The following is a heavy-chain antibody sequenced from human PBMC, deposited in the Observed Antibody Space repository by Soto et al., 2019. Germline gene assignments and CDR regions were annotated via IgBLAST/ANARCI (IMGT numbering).Heavy chain of an antibody. CDR2: ISINGDTT. D-gene: IGHD1-7*01. CDR3: ARDRLGITGTNDY. V-gene: IGHV3-64*01. CDR1: GFIFSSYA. J-gene: IGHJ4*02. Sequence: EVHLVESGGGLVQPGGSLRLSCAASGFIFSSYAIHWVRQAPGKGLEYVSAISINGDTTYYANSVKGRFTISRDDSKNTVYLQMGSLRVEDMAVYYCARDRLGITGTNDYWGQGTLVTVSS.